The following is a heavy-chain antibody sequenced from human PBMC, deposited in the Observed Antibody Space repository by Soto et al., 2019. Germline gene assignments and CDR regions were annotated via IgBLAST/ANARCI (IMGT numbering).Heavy chain of an antibody. CDR1: GGSFSGYH. CDR3: ARDNYGMDV. Sequence: PSETLSLTCAVYGGSFSGYHWSWIRQPPGKGLEWIGEINHSGSTNYNPSLKSRVTISVDTSKNQFSLKLSSVTAADTAVYYCARDNYGMDVWGQGTTVTVSS. CDR2: INHSGST. J-gene: IGHJ6*02. V-gene: IGHV4-34*01.